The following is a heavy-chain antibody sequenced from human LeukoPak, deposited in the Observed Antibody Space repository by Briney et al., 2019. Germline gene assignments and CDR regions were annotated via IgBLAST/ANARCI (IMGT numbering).Heavy chain of an antibody. CDR1: GGSISSYY. D-gene: IGHD6-6*01. CDR2: IYYSGST. Sequence: SETLSLTCTVSGGSISSYYWSWIRQPPGKGLEWIGYIYYSGSTNYNPSLKSRVTISVDTSKNQFSLKLSSVTAADTAVYYCARDRIAARPGDDAFDIWGQGTMVTVSS. V-gene: IGHV4-59*01. CDR3: ARDRIAARPGDDAFDI. J-gene: IGHJ3*02.